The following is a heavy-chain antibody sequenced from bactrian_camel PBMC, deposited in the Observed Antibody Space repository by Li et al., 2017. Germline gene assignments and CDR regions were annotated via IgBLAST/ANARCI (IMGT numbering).Heavy chain of an antibody. D-gene: IGHD6*01. CDR3: AGDRSYGAWYMESQYKY. CDR1: GFDFKTCD. V-gene: IGHV3S53*01. CDR2: LKPDGST. Sequence: VQLVESGGGSVRAGGSLTLSCTAPGFDFKTCDMSWYRQAAGKRREWVSNLKPDGSTNYTDSVKGRFTISRESGKNTVHLQMNSLMPEDSGVYYCAGDRSYGAWYMESQYKYWGRGTQVTVS. J-gene: IGHJ4*01.